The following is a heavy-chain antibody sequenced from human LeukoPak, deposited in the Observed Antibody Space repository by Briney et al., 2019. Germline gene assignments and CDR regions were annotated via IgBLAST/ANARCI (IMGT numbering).Heavy chain of an antibody. CDR2: ISGSGGST. CDR1: GFTFSSYA. D-gene: IGHD3-10*01. J-gene: IGHJ4*02. CDR3: AKDGTALLWFGELLELDY. V-gene: IGHV3-23*01. Sequence: GGSLRLSCAASGFTFSSYAMSWVRQAPGKGLEWVSAISGSGGSTYYADSVKGRFTISRDNSKNTLYLQMNSLRAEDTAVYYCAKDGTALLWFGELLELDYWGQGTLVTVSS.